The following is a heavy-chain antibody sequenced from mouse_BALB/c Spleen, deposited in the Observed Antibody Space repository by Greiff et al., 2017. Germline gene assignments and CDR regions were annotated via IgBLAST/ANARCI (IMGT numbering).Heavy chain of an antibody. Sequence: EVKLMESGGGLVKPGGSLKLSCAASGFTFSSYAMSWVRQTPEKRLEWVASISNGGSTYYPDSVKGRFTISRDNAKNTLYLQMSSLKSEDTAMYYCARGLLRLRGFDYWGQGTTLTVSS. CDR1: GFTFSSYA. CDR2: ISNGGST. V-gene: IGHV5-6-5*01. CDR3: ARGLLRLRGFDY. J-gene: IGHJ2*01. D-gene: IGHD1-2*01.